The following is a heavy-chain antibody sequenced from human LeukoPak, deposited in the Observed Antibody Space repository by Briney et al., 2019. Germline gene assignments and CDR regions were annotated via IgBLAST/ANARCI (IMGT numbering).Heavy chain of an antibody. V-gene: IGHV1-18*01. Sequence: GASVKVSCKASGYTFTSYGISWVRQAPGQGLEWMGWISAYNGNTNYEHKLQGSVTMTTDTSTSTAYMELRSLRSEDTAVYDCARVQWQITHDSRAQTDYWGQGTLVTVSS. D-gene: IGHD3-22*01. CDR2: ISAYNGNT. J-gene: IGHJ4*02. CDR3: ARVQWQITHDSRAQTDY. CDR1: GYTFTSYG.